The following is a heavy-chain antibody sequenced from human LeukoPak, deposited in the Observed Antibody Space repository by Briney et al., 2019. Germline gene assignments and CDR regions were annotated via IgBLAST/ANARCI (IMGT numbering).Heavy chain of an antibody. J-gene: IGHJ5*02. CDR1: GFTFSSYA. CDR3: AKVGVPAGMWNWFDP. Sequence: PGGSLRLSCAASGFTFSSYAMSWVSQAPGKGLEWVSAISGSGGSTYYADSVKGRFTISRDNSKNTLYLQMNSLRAEDTAVYYCAKVGVPAGMWNWFDPWGQGTLVTVSS. CDR2: ISGSGGST. D-gene: IGHD2-2*01. V-gene: IGHV3-23*01.